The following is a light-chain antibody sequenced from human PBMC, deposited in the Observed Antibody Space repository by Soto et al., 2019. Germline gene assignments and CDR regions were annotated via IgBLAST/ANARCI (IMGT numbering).Light chain of an antibody. CDR1: SSDVGGYNY. V-gene: IGLV2-14*01. CDR2: EVT. Sequence: QSALTQPASVSGSPGQSITISCTGTSSDVGGYNYVSWYQQHPGKAPKVLIYEVTNRPSGVSNRFSGSKSGNTASLMISGLQAEDEAEYHCASYTSSSTVIFGGGTKLTVL. CDR3: ASYTSSSTVI. J-gene: IGLJ2*01.